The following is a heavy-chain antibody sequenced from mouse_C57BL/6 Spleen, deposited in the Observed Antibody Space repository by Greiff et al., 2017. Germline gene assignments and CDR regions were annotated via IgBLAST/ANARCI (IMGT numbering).Heavy chain of an antibody. CDR3: ASHDGYYDYFDY. CDR2: ISYDGSN. D-gene: IGHD2-3*01. CDR1: GYSITSGYY. V-gene: IGHV3-6*01. J-gene: IGHJ2*01. Sequence: EVQLVESGPGLVKPSQSLSLTCSVTGYSITSGYYWNWIRQFPGNKLEWMGYISYDGSNNYNPSLKNRISITRDTSKNQFFLKLNSVTTEDTATYYCASHDGYYDYFDYWGQGTTLTVSS.